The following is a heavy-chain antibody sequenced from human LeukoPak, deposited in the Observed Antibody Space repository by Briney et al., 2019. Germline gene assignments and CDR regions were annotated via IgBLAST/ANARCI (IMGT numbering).Heavy chain of an antibody. CDR2: ISSSGSNI. J-gene: IGHJ4*02. Sequence: PGRSLRLSCAASGFTFRSYEMNWVRQAPGKGLKWVSYISSSGSNIYYADSVKGRFTISRDNAKNSLFLQMNSLRAEDTAVYYCARADMATITVDYWGQGTLVTVS. CDR3: ARADMATITVDY. CDR1: GFTFRSYE. D-gene: IGHD5-24*01. V-gene: IGHV3-48*03.